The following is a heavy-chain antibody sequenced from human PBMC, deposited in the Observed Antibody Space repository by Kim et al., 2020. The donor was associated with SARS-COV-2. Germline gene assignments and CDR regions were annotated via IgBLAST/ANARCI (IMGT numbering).Heavy chain of an antibody. V-gene: IGHV3-23*01. J-gene: IGHJ4*02. CDR3: AKYGPTVTTRVFDY. D-gene: IGHD4-17*01. Sequence: GDAAKGRFTNARDNSRNTLHLQMNSLRADDTAIYYCAKYGPTVTTRVFDYWGQGTLVTVSS.